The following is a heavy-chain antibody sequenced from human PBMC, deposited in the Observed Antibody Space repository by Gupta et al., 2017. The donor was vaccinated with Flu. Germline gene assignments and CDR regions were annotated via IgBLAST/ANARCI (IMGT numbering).Heavy chain of an antibody. CDR1: GDSISAYS. CDR3: ARHHITAWWTFDY. CDR2: IHNSGST. D-gene: IGHD2-8*02. J-gene: IGHJ4*02. Sequence: QVQLQESGPGLVKPSETLSLTCTVSGDSISAYSWSWIRQPPGKGLEWIGDIHNSGSTSYNPSLKSRVTISVDTSKSHFSLKLSSVTAADTAVYYCARHHITAWWTFDYWGQGTVVTVSP. V-gene: IGHV4-59*08.